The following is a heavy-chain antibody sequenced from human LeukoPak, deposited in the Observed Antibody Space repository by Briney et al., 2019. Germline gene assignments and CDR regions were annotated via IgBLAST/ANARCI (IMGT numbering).Heavy chain of an antibody. V-gene: IGHV4-59*08. CDR2: ISYSGST. CDR3: ARHRQYDADVFDI. J-gene: IGHJ3*02. Sequence: PSETLSLTCIVSGGSISSYYWSWIRKPPRKGQEWVGYISYSGSTKYNPSLKSRVTISIDTSKKQFSLNLSSVPAADTAVYYCARHRQYDADVFDIWGQGTMVTVSS. D-gene: IGHD2-8*01. CDR1: GGSISSYY.